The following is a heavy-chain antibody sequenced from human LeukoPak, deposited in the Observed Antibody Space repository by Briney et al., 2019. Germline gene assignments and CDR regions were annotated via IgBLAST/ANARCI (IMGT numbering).Heavy chain of an antibody. CDR2: ISGSGGST. D-gene: IGHD5-18*01. J-gene: IGHJ4*02. CDR3: AKEYTAMVREIDY. V-gene: IGHV3-23*01. Sequence: GGTLRLSCAASGFTFSSYGMSWVRQAPGKGLEWVSAISGSGGSTYYADSVKGRFTISRDNSKNTLYLQMNSLRAEDTAVYYCAKEYTAMVREIDYWGQGTLVTVSS. CDR1: GFTFSSYG.